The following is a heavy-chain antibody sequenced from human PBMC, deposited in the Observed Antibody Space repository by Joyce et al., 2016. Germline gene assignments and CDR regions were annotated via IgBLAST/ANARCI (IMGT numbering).Heavy chain of an antibody. CDR2: IRAYNGDT. D-gene: IGHD1-26*01. Sequence: QVQMVQSGAEVKKPGASVKVSCKASGYTFFSYGISWVRQAPGQGLEWMGWIRAYNGDTKYAQKFQGRVAMTTDTSTDTAYMELKSLTSVDTAVYYCARGELRWDHWGQGTLVTVSS. J-gene: IGHJ4*02. CDR3: ARGELRWDH. V-gene: IGHV1-18*01. CDR1: GYTFFSYG.